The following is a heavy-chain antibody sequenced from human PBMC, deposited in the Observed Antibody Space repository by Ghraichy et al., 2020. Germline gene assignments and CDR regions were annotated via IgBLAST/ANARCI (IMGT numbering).Heavy chain of an antibody. CDR3: ARAAGYYYDSSGYNDAFDI. Sequence: SETLSLTCTVSGGSISSYYWSWIRQPPGKGLEWIGYIYYSGSTNYNPSLKSRVTISVDTSKNQFSLKLSSVTAADTAVYYCARAAGYYYDSSGYNDAFDIWGQGTMVTVSS. J-gene: IGHJ3*02. D-gene: IGHD3-22*01. CDR1: GGSISSYY. V-gene: IGHV4-59*01. CDR2: IYYSGST.